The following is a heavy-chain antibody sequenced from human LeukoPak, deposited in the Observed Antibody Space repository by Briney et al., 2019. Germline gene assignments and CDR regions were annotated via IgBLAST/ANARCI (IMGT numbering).Heavy chain of an antibody. CDR3: ARLSGGRRVSSGWYPFDY. V-gene: IGHV1-18*01. CDR1: GYTFTSYG. J-gene: IGHJ4*02. CDR2: ISAYNGNT. D-gene: IGHD6-19*01. Sequence: ASVKVSCKASGYTFTSYGISWVRQAPGQGLEWMGWISAYNGNTNYAQKLQGRVTMTTDTSTSTAYMELRSLRSDDTAVYYCARLSGGRRVSSGWYPFDYWGQGTLVTVSS.